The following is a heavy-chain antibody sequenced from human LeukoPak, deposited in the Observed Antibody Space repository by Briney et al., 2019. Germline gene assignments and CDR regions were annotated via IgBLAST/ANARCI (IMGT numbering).Heavy chain of an antibody. D-gene: IGHD6-19*01. V-gene: IGHV4-59*01. CDR1: GGSISSYY. J-gene: IGHJ4*02. Sequence: SETLSLTCTVSGGSISSYYWSWIRQPPGKGLEWIGYIYYGGSTTYNPSLKSRVTISVDTSEDQFSLKLSSVTAADTAVYYCARVLIAVAGFDFWGQGTLVTVSS. CDR3: ARVLIAVAGFDF. CDR2: IYYGGST.